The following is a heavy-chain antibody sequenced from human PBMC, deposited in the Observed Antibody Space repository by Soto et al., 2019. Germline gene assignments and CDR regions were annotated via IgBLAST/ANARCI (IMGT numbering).Heavy chain of an antibody. V-gene: IGHV1-18*01. CDR1: GYTFTSYG. J-gene: IGHJ6*03. CDR2: ISAYNGNT. Sequence: ASVKVSCKASGYTFTSYGISWVRQAPGQGLEWMGWISAYNGNTNYAQKLQGRVTMTTDTSTSTAYMELRSLRSDDTAVYYCARDGIVGWGEYYHMDVWGKGTTVTVSS. D-gene: IGHD3-10*01. CDR3: ARDGIVGWGEYYHMDV.